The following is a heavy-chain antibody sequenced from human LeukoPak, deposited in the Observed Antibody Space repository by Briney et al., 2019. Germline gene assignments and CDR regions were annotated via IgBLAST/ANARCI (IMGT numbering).Heavy chain of an antibody. CDR1: GFTFSSYA. J-gene: IGHJ6*02. V-gene: IGHV3-23*01. CDR2: ISGSGGST. D-gene: IGHD3-10*01. Sequence: GGSLRLSCAASGFTFSSYAMSWVRQAPGKGLEWVSAISGSGGSTYYADSVKGRFTISRDNSKNTLYLQTNSLRAEDTAVYYCARDQYLLRMVRGARVYGMDVWGQGTTVTVSS. CDR3: ARDQYLLRMVRGARVYGMDV.